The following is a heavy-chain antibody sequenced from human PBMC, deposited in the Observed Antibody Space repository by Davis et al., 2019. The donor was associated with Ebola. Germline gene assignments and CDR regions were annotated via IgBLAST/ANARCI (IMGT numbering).Heavy chain of an antibody. D-gene: IGHD3-10*01. CDR2: VYYSGST. Sequence: SETLSLTCTVPGGSISSYYWSWIRQLPGKGLEWIGYVYYSGSTNYNPSLQSRVAISVDTSKNQFSLKLSSVTAADTAVYYCARDAVLSRGELDFWGQGTLVTISS. CDR1: GGSISSYY. CDR3: ARDAVLSRGELDF. J-gene: IGHJ4*02. V-gene: IGHV4-59*01.